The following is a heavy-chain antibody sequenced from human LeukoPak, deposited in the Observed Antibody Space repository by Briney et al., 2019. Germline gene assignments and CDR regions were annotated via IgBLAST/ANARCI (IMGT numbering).Heavy chain of an antibody. CDR1: GFTFSSYA. CDR2: ISYDGSNK. J-gene: IGHJ6*04. D-gene: IGHD2-2*01. Sequence: GRSLRLSCAASGFTFSSYAMHWARQAPGKGLEWVAVISYDGSNKYYADSVKGRFTISRDNSKNTLYLQMNSLRAEDTAVYYCARVVVPAASLIRWSGMDVWGKGTTVTVSS. V-gene: IGHV3-30*04. CDR3: ARVVVPAASLIRWSGMDV.